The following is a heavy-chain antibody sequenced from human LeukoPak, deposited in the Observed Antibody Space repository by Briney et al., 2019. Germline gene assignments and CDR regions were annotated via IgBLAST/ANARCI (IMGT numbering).Heavy chain of an antibody. J-gene: IGHJ3*02. V-gene: IGHV3-21*01. CDR2: ISGSGGNT. CDR3: ARDIHSVAFDI. Sequence: GGSLRLSCAASGFTFSSHGMNWVRQAPGKGLEWVSGISGSGGNTYYADSVKGRFTISRDNAKRSVYLQMNSLGVEDTAVYYCARDIHSVAFDIWGQGTMVTVSS. CDR1: GFTFSSHG.